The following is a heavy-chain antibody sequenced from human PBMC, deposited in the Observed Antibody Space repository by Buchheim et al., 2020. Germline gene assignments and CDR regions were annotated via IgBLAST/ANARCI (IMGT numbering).Heavy chain of an antibody. J-gene: IGHJ4*02. CDR1: GFTFSDYW. D-gene: IGHD6-19*01. Sequence: EVQLVQSGGGLVQPGGSLRLSCAASGFTFSDYWMSWVRQAPGKGLEWVANIKQDGSEKYYVDSVKGRFTISRDNAKNSLYLQMNSLRAEDTAVYYCARVSSGWPLPYYFDYWGQGTL. V-gene: IGHV3-7*04. CDR2: IKQDGSEK. CDR3: ARVSSGWPLPYYFDY.